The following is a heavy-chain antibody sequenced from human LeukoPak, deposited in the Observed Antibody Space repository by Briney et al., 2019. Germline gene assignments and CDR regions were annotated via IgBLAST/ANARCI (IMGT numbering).Heavy chain of an antibody. CDR3: ARGRVRFITMVRGGYYYGMDV. V-gene: IGHV1-69*13. Sequence: GASVKVSCKASGGTFSSYAISWVRQAPGQGLEWMGGIIPIFGTANYAQKFQGRVTITADESTSTAYMELSSLRSEDTAVYYCARGRVRFITMVRGGYYYGMDVWGKGTTVTVSS. CDR2: IIPIFGTA. CDR1: GGTFSSYA. J-gene: IGHJ6*04. D-gene: IGHD3-10*01.